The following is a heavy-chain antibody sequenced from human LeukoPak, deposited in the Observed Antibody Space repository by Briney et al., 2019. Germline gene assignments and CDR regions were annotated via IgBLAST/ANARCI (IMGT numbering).Heavy chain of an antibody. D-gene: IGHD3-10*01. V-gene: IGHV4-59*08. Sequence: SETLSLTCTVSGGSISSYYWSWIRQPPGKGLEWIGYIYYSGSTNYNPSLKSRVTISVDTSKNQFSLKLSSVTAADTAVYYCARQGGFGESDYWGQGTLVTVSS. CDR2: IYYSGST. CDR3: ARQGGFGESDY. J-gene: IGHJ4*02. CDR1: GGSISSYY.